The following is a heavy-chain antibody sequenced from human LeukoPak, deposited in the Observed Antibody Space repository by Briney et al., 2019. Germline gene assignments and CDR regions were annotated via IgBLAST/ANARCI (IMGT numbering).Heavy chain of an antibody. V-gene: IGHV4-59*01. D-gene: IGHD5-18*01. CDR1: GGSISSCY. J-gene: IGHJ4*02. CDR3: ASMDTAMVRAWIFDY. CDR2: IYYSGST. Sequence: SETLSLTCAVSGGSISSCYWSWIRQPPGKGLEWIGYIYYSGSTNYNPSLKSRVTISVDTSKNQFSLKLSSVTAADTAVYYCASMDTAMVRAWIFDYWGQGTLVTVSS.